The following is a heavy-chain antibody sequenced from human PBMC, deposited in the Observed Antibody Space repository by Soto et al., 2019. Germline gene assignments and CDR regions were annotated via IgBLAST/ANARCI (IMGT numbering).Heavy chain of an antibody. CDR2: IYYSGST. Sequence: PSETLSLTCTVSGGSISSGDYYWSWIRQPPGKGLEWIGYIYYSGSTYYNPSLKSRVTISVDTSKNQFSLKLSSVTAADTAVYYCARDRDYGGNSFWFDPWGQGTLVTVSS. CDR3: ARDRDYGGNSFWFDP. J-gene: IGHJ5*02. D-gene: IGHD4-17*01. CDR1: GGSISSGDYY. V-gene: IGHV4-30-4*01.